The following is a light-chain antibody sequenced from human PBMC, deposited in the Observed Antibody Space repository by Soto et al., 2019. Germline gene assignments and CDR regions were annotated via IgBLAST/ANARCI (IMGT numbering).Light chain of an antibody. J-gene: IGKJ4*01. Sequence: DIQMTQSPSTLSASVGDRVTITCRASQSISSWLAWYQQKPGKAPKLLIQEVSSLESGVPSRFSGRGSGTEFTLTISSLQTDDFATYYCQQYKSYSLIFGGGTKVDIK. V-gene: IGKV1-5*03. CDR1: QSISSW. CDR3: QQYKSYSLI. CDR2: EVS.